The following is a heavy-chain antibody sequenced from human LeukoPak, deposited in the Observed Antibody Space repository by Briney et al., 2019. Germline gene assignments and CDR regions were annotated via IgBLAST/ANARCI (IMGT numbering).Heavy chain of an antibody. CDR1: GGSFSGYY. CDR3: ARHPYYYDSSGHYYEAHFDC. D-gene: IGHD3-22*01. V-gene: IGHV4-34*01. J-gene: IGHJ4*02. CDR2: INHSGST. Sequence: PSETLSLTCAVYGGSFSGYYWSWIRQPPGKGLEWIGEINHSGSTNYNPSLKSRVTISVDTSKNQFSLKLSSVTAADTAVYYCARHPYYYDSSGHYYEAHFDCWGQGTLVTVSS.